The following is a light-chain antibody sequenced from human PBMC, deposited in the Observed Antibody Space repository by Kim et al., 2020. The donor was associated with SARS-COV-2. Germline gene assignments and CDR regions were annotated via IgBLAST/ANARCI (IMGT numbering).Light chain of an antibody. CDR3: QQSYSTPWT. Sequence: ASVGDRVTITCRASQSISSYLNWYQQKPGKAPKVLIYAASSLQSGVPSRFSGSGSGTDFTLTISSLQPEDFGTYYCQQSYSTPWTFGQGTKVEIK. CDR1: QSISSY. V-gene: IGKV1-39*01. CDR2: AAS. J-gene: IGKJ1*01.